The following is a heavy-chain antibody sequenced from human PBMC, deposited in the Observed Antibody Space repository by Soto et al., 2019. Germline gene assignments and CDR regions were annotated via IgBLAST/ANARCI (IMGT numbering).Heavy chain of an antibody. J-gene: IGHJ3*02. CDR3: ARLGILTGYLDAFAI. CDR1: GYSFTSYW. Sequence: GESLKISCKGSGYSFTSYWISWVRQMPGKGLEWMGRIDPSDSYTNYSPSFQGHVTISADKSISTAYLQWSSLKASDTAMYYCARLGILTGYLDAFAIWGQGTMVTVSS. V-gene: IGHV5-10-1*01. CDR2: IDPSDSYT. D-gene: IGHD3-9*01.